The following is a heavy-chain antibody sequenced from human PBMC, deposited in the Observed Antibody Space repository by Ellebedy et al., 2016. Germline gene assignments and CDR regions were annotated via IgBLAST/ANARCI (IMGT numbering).Heavy chain of an antibody. V-gene: IGHV3-11*05. D-gene: IGHD2-15*01. J-gene: IGHJ2*01. CDR2: ISGRDST. Sequence: GESLKISXSGSDLSFSNNYISWIRQAPGEGLEWVSYISGRDSTDYGDSVKGRFTISRDNAKKVVYLQMNSLRSEDTAVYFCARGGVAGRYFDLWGRGTLVTVSS. CDR3: ARGGVAGRYFDL. CDR1: DLSFSNNY.